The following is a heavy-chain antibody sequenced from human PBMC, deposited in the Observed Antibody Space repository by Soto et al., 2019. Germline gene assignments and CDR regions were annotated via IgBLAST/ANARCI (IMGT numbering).Heavy chain of an antibody. D-gene: IGHD6-19*01. CDR2: IKQDGSEK. J-gene: IGHJ4*02. Sequence: EVQLVESGGGLVQPGGSLRLSCAASGFPFGSYWMSWVRQAPGKGLEWVANIKQDGSEKYYVDSVKGRFTISRDNAKNSLYLQMDSLRAEDTAVYYCARDPVAGRFDYWGQGTLVTVSS. CDR1: GFPFGSYW. CDR3: ARDPVAGRFDY. V-gene: IGHV3-7*03.